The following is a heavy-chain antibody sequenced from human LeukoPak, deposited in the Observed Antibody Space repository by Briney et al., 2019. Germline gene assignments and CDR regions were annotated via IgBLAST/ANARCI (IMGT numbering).Heavy chain of an antibody. J-gene: IGHJ2*01. CDR3: ARAPSGWSDYWYFDL. Sequence: PGGSLRLSCAASGFTFSTYAMSWVRQAPRRGLEWVSSIIDSGGATYYADSVKGRFIISRDNSKNTLFLQMNSLRAEDTAVYYCARAPSGWSDYWYFDLWGRGTLVTVSS. CDR1: GFTFSTYA. D-gene: IGHD6-19*01. CDR2: IIDSGGAT. V-gene: IGHV3-23*01.